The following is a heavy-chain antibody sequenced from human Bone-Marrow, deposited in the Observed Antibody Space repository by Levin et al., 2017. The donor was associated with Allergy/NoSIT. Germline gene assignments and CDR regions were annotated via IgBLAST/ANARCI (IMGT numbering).Heavy chain of an antibody. D-gene: IGHD3-16*01. CDR3: ARDAGLGYVPVF. J-gene: IGHJ4*02. Sequence: PGGSLRLSCAVSGFIVDINYMSWVRQAPGKGLEWVSLIYSGGTTYYADSVKGRFTISRDNSKNTLYLQMNSLRAEDTAMYYCARDAGLGYVPVFWGQGTLVTVSS. CDR1: GFIVDINY. CDR2: IYSGGTT. V-gene: IGHV3-53*01.